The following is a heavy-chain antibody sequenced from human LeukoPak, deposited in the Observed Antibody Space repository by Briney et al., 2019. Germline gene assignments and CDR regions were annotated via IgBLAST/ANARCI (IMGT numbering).Heavy chain of an antibody. J-gene: IGHJ6*03. CDR1: GGSFSGYY. V-gene: IGHV4-34*01. D-gene: IGHD3-3*01. Sequence: SETLSLTCAVYGGSFSGYYWSWIRQPPGKGLEWIGEINHSGSTNYNPSLKSRVTISVDTSKNQFSLKLSSVTAADTAVYYCARVARRPRTVIFGVVITKNYYYYMDVWGKGTTVTVSS. CDR2: INHSGST. CDR3: ARVARRPRTVIFGVVITKNYYYYMDV.